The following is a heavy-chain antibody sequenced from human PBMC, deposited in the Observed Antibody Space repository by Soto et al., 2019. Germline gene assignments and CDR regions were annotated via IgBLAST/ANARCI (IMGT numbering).Heavy chain of an antibody. D-gene: IGHD6-13*01. V-gene: IGHV1-3*01. Sequence: QVQLVQSGAEVKKPGASVMLSCKASGYTFTTYTMNWVRQAPGQRLEWMGWINPVNGNTKSSQKFQDRVIITRDTSASTAYMELRSLRSEDTAVYSCASGIATGQLDPWGQGTLVIVSS. CDR2: INPVNGNT. J-gene: IGHJ5*02. CDR3: ASGIATGQLDP. CDR1: GYTFTTYT.